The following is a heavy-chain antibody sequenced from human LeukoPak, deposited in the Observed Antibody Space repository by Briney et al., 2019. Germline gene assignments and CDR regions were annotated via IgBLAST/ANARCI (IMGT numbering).Heavy chain of an antibody. CDR2: ISSSSTYI. Sequence: MPGGSLRLSCAASGFTFRSYSMNWFRQAPGKGLEWVSSISSSSTYIYYADSVKGRFTISRDNAKNSLYLQMNSLRAEDTAVYYCARDGPQNTVTTYVDYWGQGTLVTVSS. D-gene: IGHD4-11*01. CDR3: ARDGPQNTVTTYVDY. CDR1: GFTFRSYS. V-gene: IGHV3-21*01. J-gene: IGHJ4*02.